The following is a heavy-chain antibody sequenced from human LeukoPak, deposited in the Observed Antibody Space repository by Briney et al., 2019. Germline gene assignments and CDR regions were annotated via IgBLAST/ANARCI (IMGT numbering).Heavy chain of an antibody. J-gene: IGHJ4*02. D-gene: IGHD5-18*01. Sequence: GESLKISCKGSGYTFTNSWIGWVRQTPGKGLEWMGSIYPGDSDTRYNPSFQGQVTISVDKSISIAYLQWSSLKASNAAMYYCAIRAYSYEYFDFWGQGTLVTVSS. V-gene: IGHV5-51*01. CDR1: GYTFTNSW. CDR2: IYPGDSDT. CDR3: AIRAYSYEYFDF.